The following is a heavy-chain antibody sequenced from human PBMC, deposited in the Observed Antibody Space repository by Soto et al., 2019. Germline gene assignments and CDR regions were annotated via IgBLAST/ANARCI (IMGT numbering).Heavy chain of an antibody. D-gene: IGHD1-7*01. CDR2: INAGNGNT. CDR3: ARSYLNYALIEYYYYGMDG. V-gene: IGHV1-3*01. J-gene: IGHJ6*02. CDR1: GYTFTSYA. Sequence: QVQLVQSGAEVKKPGASVKVSCKASGYTFTSYAMHWVRQAPGQRLEWMGWINAGNGNTKYSQKFQGRVTITRDTSASTAYMELRSLGSEDTAVYYCARSYLNYALIEYYYYGMDGWGHGTTVTVSS.